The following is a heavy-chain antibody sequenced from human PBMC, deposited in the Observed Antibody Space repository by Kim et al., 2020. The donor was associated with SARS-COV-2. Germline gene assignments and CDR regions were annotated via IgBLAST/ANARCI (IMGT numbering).Heavy chain of an antibody. CDR3: GRNPVAFDV. J-gene: IGHJ6*02. CDR1: GYTFTSHA. D-gene: IGHD2-21*01. V-gene: IGHV7-4-1*02. CDR2: INTNTGNP. Sequence: ASVKVSCKASGYTFTSHAIDWVRQAPGQGLEWMGWINTNTGNPTYAQGFTGRFVFSLDTSVSTAYLEISSLKADDTAIYYCGRNPVAFDVWGQGTTVTVSS.